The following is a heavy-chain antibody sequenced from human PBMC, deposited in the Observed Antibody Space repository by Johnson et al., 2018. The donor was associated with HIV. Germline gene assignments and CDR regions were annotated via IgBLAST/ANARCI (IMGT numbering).Heavy chain of an antibody. D-gene: IGHD1-26*01. CDR1: GFTFSSYA. J-gene: IGHJ3*02. V-gene: IGHV3-23*04. CDR2: ISGSGGYT. Sequence: VQLVESGGGLVQPGGSLRLSCAASGFTFSSYAMSWVRQAPGKGLEWVSAISGSGGYTYYADSVKGRFTISRDSSKNTLYLQMNSLRAEDTAVYYCAKDMFRWELLDGDTFDIWGQGTVVTVSS. CDR3: AKDMFRWELLDGDTFDI.